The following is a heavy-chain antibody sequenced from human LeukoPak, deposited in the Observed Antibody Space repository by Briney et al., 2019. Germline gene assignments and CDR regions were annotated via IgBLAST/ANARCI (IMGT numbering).Heavy chain of an antibody. Sequence: PGGSLRLSCAASGFTVSNNYKNWIRQAPGKGLEWVSVIYSGGSTRYADSVKGRFTISRDNSKNTLYLQMNSLRAEDTAVYYCARGYCSSNTCQIDPWGQGTLVTVSS. CDR1: GFTVSNNY. CDR2: IYSGGST. CDR3: ARGYCSSNTCQIDP. D-gene: IGHD2-2*01. V-gene: IGHV3-53*01. J-gene: IGHJ5*02.